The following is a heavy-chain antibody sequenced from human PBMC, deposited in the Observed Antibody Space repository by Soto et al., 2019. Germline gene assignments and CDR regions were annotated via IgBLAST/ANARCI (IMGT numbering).Heavy chain of an antibody. CDR1: GYTFTSYD. D-gene: IGHD3-9*01. V-gene: IGHV1-8*01. CDR2: MNPNSGNT. Sequence: ASVKVSCKASGYTFTSYDINWVRQATGQGLEWMGWMNPNSGNTGYAQKFQGRVTMTRNTSISTAYMELSSLRSEDTGVYYCARGPYYDILTGYGIDYWGQGTLVTVSS. CDR3: ARGPYYDILTGYGIDY. J-gene: IGHJ4*02.